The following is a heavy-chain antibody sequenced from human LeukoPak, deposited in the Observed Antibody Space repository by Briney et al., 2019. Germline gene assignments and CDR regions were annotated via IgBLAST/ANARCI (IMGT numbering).Heavy chain of an antibody. V-gene: IGHV4-39*07. D-gene: IGHD3-10*01. CDR2: IYYSGST. Sequence: SETLSLTCTVSGGSISSSSYYWGWIRQPPGKGLEWIGSIYYSGSTYYNPSLKSRVTISVDTSKNQFSLKLSSVTAADTAVYYCARLATYYYGSGVPYNWFDPWGQGTLVTVSS. CDR1: GGSISSSSYY. J-gene: IGHJ5*02. CDR3: ARLATYYYGSGVPYNWFDP.